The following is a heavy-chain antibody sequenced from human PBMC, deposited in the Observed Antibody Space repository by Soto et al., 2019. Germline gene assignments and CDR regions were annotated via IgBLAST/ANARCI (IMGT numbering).Heavy chain of an antibody. V-gene: IGHV3-23*01. CDR1: AVTFSTYA. CDR3: AKSSATCSVISWFRRVALAV. Sequence: EVQLLESGGGFVQPGGSLRLSCAASAVTFSTYAMTWVRQAPGTGLEWVSAGSGSGGCTYYADSVKGRFTSSRHNSQNTLYLHMNRLRAEDTAVDFCAKSSATCSVISWFRRVALAVWGQGTTVTVSS. CDR2: GSGSGGCT. D-gene: IGHD2-15*01. J-gene: IGHJ6*02.